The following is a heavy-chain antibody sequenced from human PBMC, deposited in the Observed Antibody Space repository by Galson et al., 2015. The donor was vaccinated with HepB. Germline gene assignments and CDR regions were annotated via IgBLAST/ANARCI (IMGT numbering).Heavy chain of an antibody. CDR1: AGSITDFY. V-gene: IGHV4-59*01. CDR2: MSNSGDT. J-gene: IGHJ4*02. CDR3: AGARKPVRFLEWLLFWV. Sequence: ETLSLTCTVSAGSITDFYWTWVRQPPGKGLEWIAYMSNSGDTNYSPSLKSRVTMSLDTSKNQFSLKLTSVTAADTAVYYCAGARKPVRFLEWLLFWVWGQGTLVTVSS. D-gene: IGHD3-3*01.